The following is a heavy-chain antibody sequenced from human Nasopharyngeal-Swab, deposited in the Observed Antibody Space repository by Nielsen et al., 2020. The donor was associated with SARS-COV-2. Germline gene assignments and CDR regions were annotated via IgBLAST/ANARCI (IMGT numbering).Heavy chain of an antibody. J-gene: IGHJ3*02. Sequence: GESLKISCAAAGLPFSAYGMHWVRQAPGRGLEWLTFIAYDGRTKYPADSVRGRFTVSRDNSKSTLHLQMSSLRAEDTATYYCAREGIDAFDIWGQGTMVTVSS. CDR1: GLPFSAYG. V-gene: IGHV3-30*03. D-gene: IGHD2/OR15-2a*01. CDR3: AREGIDAFDI. CDR2: IAYDGRTK.